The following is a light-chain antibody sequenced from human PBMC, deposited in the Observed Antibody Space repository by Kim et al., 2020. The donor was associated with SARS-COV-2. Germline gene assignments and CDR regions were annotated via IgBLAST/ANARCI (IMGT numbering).Light chain of an antibody. CDR3: GTWDSSLSAYV. J-gene: IGLJ1*01. V-gene: IGLV1-51*01. CDR2: DNN. Sequence: QSVLTQPPSVSAAPGQKVTISCSGSSSNIGNNYVAWYQQFSGTAPKLFIYDNNKRLSEIPDRFSGSKSGTSATLGITGLQTGDEADYYCGTWDSSLSAYVFGTGTKVTVL. CDR1: SSNIGNNY.